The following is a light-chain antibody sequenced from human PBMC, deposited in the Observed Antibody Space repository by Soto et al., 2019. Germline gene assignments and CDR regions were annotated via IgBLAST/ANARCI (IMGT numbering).Light chain of an antibody. V-gene: IGLV2-14*01. CDR1: SSDVGGYNY. J-gene: IGLJ2*01. Sequence: QSALTQPASVSGSPGQSITISCTGTSSDVGGYNYVSWYQQHPGKAPKLMIYDVSNRTSGVSNRFSGSKSDNTASLAISGLQAEDEDDYYCRSYTSTSAVVFGGGTKLPVL. CDR2: DVS. CDR3: RSYTSTSAVV.